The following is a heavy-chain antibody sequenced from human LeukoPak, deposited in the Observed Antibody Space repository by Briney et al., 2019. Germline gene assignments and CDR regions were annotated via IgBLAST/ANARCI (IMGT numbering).Heavy chain of an antibody. V-gene: IGHV3-23*01. J-gene: IGHJ4*02. CDR2: INYNGDNK. CDR3: AKEGHCPGALCPTQIAVAGYNDN. Sequence: PGGSLRLSCAASGFTFSIYTMNWVRQAPGKGLEWVSIINYNGDNKYYADSVQGRFTISRDNSKNTVYLQMNSLRAEDTAIYYCAKEGHCPGALCPTQIAVAGYNDNWGQGTLVTVSS. D-gene: IGHD6-19*01. CDR1: GFTFSIYT.